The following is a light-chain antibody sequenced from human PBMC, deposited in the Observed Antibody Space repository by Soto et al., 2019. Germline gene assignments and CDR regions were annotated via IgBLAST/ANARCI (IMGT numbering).Light chain of an antibody. J-gene: IGLJ1*01. CDR3: GSWDSSLSAYV. V-gene: IGLV1-51*01. CDR1: SSNIGGNS. CDR2: DDN. Sequence: SALTQPPSVSAAPGQKVTISCSGSSSNIGGNSVSWYQQHPGTAPKLLIYDDNKRPSGIPDRFSGSKSGTSATLGITGFQTGDEADYYCGSWDSSLSAYVFGTGTKVTVL.